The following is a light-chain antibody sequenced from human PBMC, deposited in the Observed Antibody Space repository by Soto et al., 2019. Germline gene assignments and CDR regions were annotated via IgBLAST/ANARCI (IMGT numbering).Light chain of an antibody. V-gene: IGLV2-14*03. J-gene: IGLJ3*02. CDR2: DVT. CDR3: SSYTTTGTVV. Sequence: QSALTQPASVSGSPGQSITISCTGTSSDVGGYNYVSWYQQHPGKAPKLLIYDVTNRPSGVSNRFSASKSGSTASLTISGLQAEDETDYYCSSYTTTGTVVFGGGTKLTVL. CDR1: SSDVGGYNY.